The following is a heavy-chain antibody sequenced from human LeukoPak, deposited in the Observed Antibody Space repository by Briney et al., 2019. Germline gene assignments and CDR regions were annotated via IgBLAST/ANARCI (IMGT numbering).Heavy chain of an antibody. CDR2: VHLDGRT. CDR3: AREGGFYRPLDY. Sequence: SETLSLTCDVSGGSVTSTNWWTWVRQPPGKGLEWIGEVHLDGRTNYNPSLKSRLIMSVDLSENHISLKLTSVTAADTAVYYCAREGGFYRPLDYSGQGTLVTVSS. CDR1: GGSVTSTNW. D-gene: IGHD3-3*01. J-gene: IGHJ4*02. V-gene: IGHV4-4*02.